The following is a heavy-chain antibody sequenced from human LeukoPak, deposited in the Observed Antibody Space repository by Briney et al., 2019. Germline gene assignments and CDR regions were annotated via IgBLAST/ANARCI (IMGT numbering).Heavy chain of an antibody. Sequence: PGGSLRLSCAASGFTLSSYGMHWVRQAPGKGLEWVAFIRYDGSNKYYADSVKGRFTISRDNSKNTLYLQMNSLRAEDTAVYYCARGDYYYESSGYPGDWGQGTLVTVSS. V-gene: IGHV3-30*02. D-gene: IGHD3-22*01. CDR2: IRYDGSNK. J-gene: IGHJ4*02. CDR1: GFTLSSYG. CDR3: ARGDYYYESSGYPGD.